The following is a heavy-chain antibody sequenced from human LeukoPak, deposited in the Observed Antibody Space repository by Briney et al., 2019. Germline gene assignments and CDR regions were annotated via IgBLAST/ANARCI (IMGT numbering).Heavy chain of an antibody. CDR2: IIPILGTA. D-gene: IGHD3-22*01. V-gene: IGHV1-69*13. CDR3: ARVAYYDSSGYYYDGWYFDL. CDR1: GGTFSSYA. J-gene: IGHJ2*01. Sequence: ASVKVPCKASGGTFSSYAISWVRQAPGQGLEWMGGIIPILGTANYAQKFQGRVTITADESTSTAYMELSSLKSEDTAVYYCARVAYYDSSGYYYDGWYFDLWGRGTLVTVSS.